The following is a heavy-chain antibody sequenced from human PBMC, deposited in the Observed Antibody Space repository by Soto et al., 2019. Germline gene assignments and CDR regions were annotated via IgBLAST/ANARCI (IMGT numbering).Heavy chain of an antibody. Sequence: SETLSLTCTVSGGSISSGDYYWSWIRQPPGKGLEWIGYIYYSGSTYYNPSLKSRVTISVDTSKNQFSLKLSSVTAADTAVYYCARDPSPLYYDFWSGYYTRYYYYGMDVWGQGTTVTVSS. CDR1: GGSISSGDYY. CDR2: IYYSGST. V-gene: IGHV4-30-4*01. J-gene: IGHJ6*02. CDR3: ARDPSPLYYDFWSGYYTRYYYYGMDV. D-gene: IGHD3-3*01.